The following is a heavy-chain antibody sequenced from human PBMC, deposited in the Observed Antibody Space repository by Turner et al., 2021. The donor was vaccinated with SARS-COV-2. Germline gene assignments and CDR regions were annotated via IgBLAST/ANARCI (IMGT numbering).Heavy chain of an antibody. CDR3: ARLLNPGSYYYYYYGMDV. D-gene: IGHD3-10*01. Sequence: QLQLQESGPGLVKPTETLSLTCTVSGGCIRSSNYYWGWIRQPPGKGLEWIGSMYYSGSTYYNPSLKSRVTISLDTSKNQFSLKLSSVTAADTAVYYCARLLNPGSYYYYYYGMDVWGQGTTVTVSS. CDR1: GGCIRSSNYY. CDR2: MYYSGST. J-gene: IGHJ6*02. V-gene: IGHV4-39*01.